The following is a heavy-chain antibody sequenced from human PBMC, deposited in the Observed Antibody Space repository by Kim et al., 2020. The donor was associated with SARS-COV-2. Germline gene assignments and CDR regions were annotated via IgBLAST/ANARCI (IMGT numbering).Heavy chain of an antibody. CDR2: IDWEGDQ. CDR3: ARTTNKWNYSFYYHYMDV. J-gene: IGHJ6*03. V-gene: IGHV2-70*17. Sequence: SGPTLVNPTQTLTLTCTVSGFSLNVRGMSLSWIRPSPGKAPEWLARIDWEGDQFYSSSLKTRLTISRDASKNEVVLTLTNMEPADAATYYCARTTNKWNYSFYYHYMDVWGNGTTVTVSS. D-gene: IGHD1-20*01. CDR1: GFSLNVRGMS.